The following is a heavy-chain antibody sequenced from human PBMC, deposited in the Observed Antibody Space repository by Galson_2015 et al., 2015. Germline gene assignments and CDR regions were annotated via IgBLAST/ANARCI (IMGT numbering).Heavy chain of an antibody. CDR2: ISSSSSTI. V-gene: IGHV3-48*01. CDR1: GFTFSSYS. CDR3: ARRSIAAAGRPEYFQH. D-gene: IGHD6-13*01. J-gene: IGHJ1*01. Sequence: SLRLSCAASGFTFSSYSMNWVRRAPGKGLEWVSYISSSSSTIYYADSVKGRFTISRDNAKNSLYLQMNSLRAEDTAVYYCARRSIAAAGRPEYFQHWGPGTLVTVSS.